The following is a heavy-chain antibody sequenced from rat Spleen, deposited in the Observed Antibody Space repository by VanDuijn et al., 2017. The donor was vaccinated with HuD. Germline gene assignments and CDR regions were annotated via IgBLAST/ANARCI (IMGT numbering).Heavy chain of an antibody. CDR3: ARQGTKWELDY. J-gene: IGHJ2*01. CDR2: ISPSGGST. Sequence: EVQLVETGGDLVQPGGSLKLSCAASGFTFSNYGMHWIRQAPTKGLEWVASISPSGGSTYYRDSVKGRFTMSRDNAKNTQYLQMDSLRSEDTATYYCARQGTKWELDYWGQGVMVTVSS. V-gene: IGHV5-19*01. D-gene: IGHD5-1*01. CDR1: GFTFSNYG.